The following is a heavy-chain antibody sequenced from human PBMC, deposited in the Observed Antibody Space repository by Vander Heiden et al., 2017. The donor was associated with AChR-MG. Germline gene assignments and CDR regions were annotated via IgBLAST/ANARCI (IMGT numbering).Heavy chain of an antibody. J-gene: IGHJ5*02. Sequence: QLQLQESGPGLVKPSETLSLRCNVSGGSINSDHFYWDWVRQPPGKGLEWLASMHYSGGTYYNPSLKSRVTIFLDTSTNQFFLNLNSVTAADTAVYYCASALAAIGWNWFDPWGQGTLVTVSS. CDR1: GGSINSDHFY. D-gene: IGHD6-19*01. V-gene: IGHV4-39*01. CDR2: MHYSGGT. CDR3: ASALAAIGWNWFDP.